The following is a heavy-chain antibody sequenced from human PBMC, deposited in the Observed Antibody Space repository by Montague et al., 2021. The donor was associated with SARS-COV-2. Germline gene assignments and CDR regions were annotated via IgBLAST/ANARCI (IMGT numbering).Heavy chain of an antibody. D-gene: IGHD3-22*01. CDR1: RGSFHIFS. J-gene: IGHJ4*02. Sequence: TLSLTCAVYRGSFHIFSWGWIRQSPGKGLEWIGEIDHSGNTKYNPSLKSRVTISVDTSKNQFSLKLSSVTAADTAVYYCARDEGSSGHDYWGQGTLVTVSS. V-gene: IGHV4-34*09. CDR3: ARDEGSSGHDY. CDR2: IDHSGNT.